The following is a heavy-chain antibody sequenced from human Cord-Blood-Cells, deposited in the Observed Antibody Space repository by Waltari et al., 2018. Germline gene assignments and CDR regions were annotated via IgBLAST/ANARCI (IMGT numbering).Heavy chain of an antibody. CDR1: GFTFRSYW. CDR3: ARVHSSSWYYFDY. V-gene: IGHV3-74*01. CDR2: SNRDGSST. J-gene: IGHJ4*02. D-gene: IGHD6-13*01. Sequence: EVQLVESGGGLVQPGGSLRLSCAASGFTFRSYWMHWVRQAPGKGLVGVSRSNRDGSSTSYADAVKGRFTISRDNAKNTLYLQMNSLRAEDTAVYYCARVHSSSWYYFDYWGQGTLVTVSS.